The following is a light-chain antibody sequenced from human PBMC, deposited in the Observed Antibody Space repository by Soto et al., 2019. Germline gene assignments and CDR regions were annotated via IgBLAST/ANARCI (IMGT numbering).Light chain of an antibody. J-gene: IGKJ1*01. V-gene: IGKV3-20*01. CDR2: DAS. CDR3: QQYGSSRT. Sequence: VLTQSPLALSLSTRELSTLSFMASQSVSSSYLAWYQQKPGQAPRLLIYDASSRATGIPDRFSGSGSGTDFTLTISRLEPEDFAVYYRQQYGSSRTFGQGTKVDIK. CDR1: QSVSSSY.